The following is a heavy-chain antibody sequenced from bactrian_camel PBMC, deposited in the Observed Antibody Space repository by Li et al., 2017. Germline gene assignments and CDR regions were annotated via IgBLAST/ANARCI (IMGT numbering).Heavy chain of an antibody. D-gene: IGHD1*01. Sequence: DVQLVESGGGSALAGGSVRLSRAASGYTFNTYSWFRQAPGQEREGVAAIDTGDGSTYYLNSVKGRFTISKDNAKNTLYPQMNSLQHEDTAIYYCAVEPAATWMDCPRDFRWRGQGTQVTVS. J-gene: IGHJ6*01. CDR1: GYTFNTY. CDR2: IDTGDGST. CDR3: AVEPAATWMDCPRDFRW. V-gene: IGHV3S31*01.